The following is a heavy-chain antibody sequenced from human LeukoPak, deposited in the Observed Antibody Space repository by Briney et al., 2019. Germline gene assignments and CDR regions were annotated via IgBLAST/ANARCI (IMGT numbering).Heavy chain of an antibody. CDR3: ARDREGGYYYDSSGYYDY. Sequence: PGGSLRLSCAASGFTVSSNYMSWVRQAPGKGLEWVSVIYSGGSTYYADSVKGRFTISRDNSKNTLYLQMNSLRAEDTAVYYCARDREGGYYYDSSGYYDYWGQGTLVTVSS. V-gene: IGHV3-53*01. CDR2: IYSGGST. CDR1: GFTVSSNY. J-gene: IGHJ4*02. D-gene: IGHD3-22*01.